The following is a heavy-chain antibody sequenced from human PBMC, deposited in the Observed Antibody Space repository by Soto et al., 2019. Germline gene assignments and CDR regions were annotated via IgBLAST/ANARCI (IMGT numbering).Heavy chain of an antibody. CDR1: GFIFSTYA. D-gene: IGHD4-17*01. V-gene: IGHV3-23*01. Sequence: EVQLLESGGDLVQPGGSLRLSCAASGFIFSTYAMSWVRQAPGRGLQWVSAISGSGASTYYADSVKGRFTVSRDNSKNTLYLQMNSLRAEDTAVYYCAKGGYGDYRGDYWGQGTLVTVSS. CDR2: ISGSGAST. J-gene: IGHJ4*02. CDR3: AKGGYGDYRGDY.